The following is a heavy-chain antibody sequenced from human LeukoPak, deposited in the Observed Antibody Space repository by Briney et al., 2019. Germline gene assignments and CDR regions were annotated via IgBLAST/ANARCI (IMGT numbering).Heavy chain of an antibody. CDR3: ARDVRAVGAYAFDI. Sequence: ASVKVSCKASGHTFTSYAMNWVRQAPGQGLEWMGWINTNTGNPTYAQGFTGRFVFSLDTSVSTAYLQISSLKAEDTAVYYCARDVRAVGAYAFDIWGQGTMVTVSS. CDR1: GHTFTSYA. V-gene: IGHV7-4-1*02. J-gene: IGHJ3*02. D-gene: IGHD1-26*01. CDR2: INTNTGNP.